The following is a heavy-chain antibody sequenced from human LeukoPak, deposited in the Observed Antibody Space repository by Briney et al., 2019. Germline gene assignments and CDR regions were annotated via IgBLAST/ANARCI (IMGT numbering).Heavy chain of an antibody. CDR1: GFTFSSYA. CDR2: ISGSGGST. D-gene: IGHD6-13*01. CDR3: AKPPWGLPSSSWYYFDY. V-gene: IGHV3-23*01. J-gene: IGHJ4*02. Sequence: GGSLRLSCAASGFTFSSYAMSWVRQAPGKGLEWVSAISGSGGSTYYADSVKGRFTISRDNSKNTLYLQMNSLRAEDTAVYYCAKPPWGLPSSSWYYFDYWGQGTLVTVSS.